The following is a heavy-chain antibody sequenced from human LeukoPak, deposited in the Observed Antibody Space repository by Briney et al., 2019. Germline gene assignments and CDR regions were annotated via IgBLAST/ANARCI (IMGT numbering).Heavy chain of an antibody. V-gene: IGHV3-74*01. Sequence: GGSLRLSCAASGFTFSSYWMHWVRQAPGKGLVWVSRINTDGSSTSYADSVKGRFTISRDNAKNTLYLQMNSLRAEDTAVYYCARETGNYYYYMDVWGKGTTVTVSS. CDR1: GFTFSSYW. CDR2: INTDGSST. J-gene: IGHJ6*03. CDR3: ARETGNYYYYMDV. D-gene: IGHD1-1*01.